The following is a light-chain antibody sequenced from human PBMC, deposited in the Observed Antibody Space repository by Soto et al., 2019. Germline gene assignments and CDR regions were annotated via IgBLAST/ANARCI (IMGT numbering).Light chain of an antibody. V-gene: IGKV3-20*01. CDR1: QSISSSF. J-gene: IGKJ5*01. Sequence: EIVMTQSPATLSVSPGERASLSCGASQSISSSFLAWYQQKPGQAPRLLIYGASSRATGIPDRFSGTGSETDFTLTISRLEPEDFAVYYCQQYDNSPITFGQGTRLENK. CDR2: GAS. CDR3: QQYDNSPIT.